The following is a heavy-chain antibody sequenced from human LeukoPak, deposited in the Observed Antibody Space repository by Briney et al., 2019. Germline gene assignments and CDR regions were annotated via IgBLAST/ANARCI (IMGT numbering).Heavy chain of an antibody. CDR3: ARVRLKYYCDSSGYYPSWFDP. D-gene: IGHD3-22*01. V-gene: IGHV4-4*07. CDR1: GGSISSYY. CDR2: IYTSGST. J-gene: IGHJ5*02. Sequence: SETLSLTCTVSGGSISSYYWSWIRQPAGKGLEWIGRIYTSGSTNYNPSLKSRVTMSVDTSKNQFSLKLSSVTAADTAVYYCARVRLKYYCDSSGYYPSWFDPWGQGTLVTVSS.